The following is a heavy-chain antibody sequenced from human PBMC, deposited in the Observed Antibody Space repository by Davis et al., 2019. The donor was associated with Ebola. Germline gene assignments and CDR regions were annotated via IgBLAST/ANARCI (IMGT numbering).Heavy chain of an antibody. CDR2: ISDDGSNK. CDR1: GFTFRSYV. V-gene: IGHV3-30-3*01. CDR3: ARYYKNWFDP. D-gene: IGHD3-10*01. J-gene: IGHJ5*02. Sequence: GGSLRLSCAASGFTFRSYVMYWIRQTPDKGLESVAFISDDGSNKFYADSVKGRFTVSRDNSENTLNLQMNSLRPEDTAVYYCARYYKNWFDPWGQGTQVTVSS.